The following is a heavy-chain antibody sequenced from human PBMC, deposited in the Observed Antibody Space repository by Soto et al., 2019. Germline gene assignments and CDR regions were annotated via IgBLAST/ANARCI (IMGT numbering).Heavy chain of an antibody. CDR3: AIEGVDIVVVVAATASDGMDV. CDR2: INAGNGNT. J-gene: IGHJ6*02. V-gene: IGHV1-3*01. Sequence: ASVKVSCKASGYTFTSYAMHWVRQAPGQRLEWMGWINAGNGNTKYSQKFQGRVTITRDTSASTAYMELSSLRSEDTAVYYCAIEGVDIVVVVAATASDGMDVWGQGTTVTVSS. CDR1: GYTFTSYA. D-gene: IGHD2-15*01.